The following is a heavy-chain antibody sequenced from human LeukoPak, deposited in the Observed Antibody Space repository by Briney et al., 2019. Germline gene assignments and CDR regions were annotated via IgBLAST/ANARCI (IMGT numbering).Heavy chain of an antibody. Sequence: GGSLRLSCSASGFILSNYWMTWVRQAPGNGLEWGANIKQDGSEKYYVDSVKGRFTISRDNAKKSLYPQMNSLRAEDTAVYFCARDMIILQSWGQGTLVTVSS. CDR3: ARDMIILQS. D-gene: IGHD3-16*01. V-gene: IGHV3-7*04. J-gene: IGHJ5*02. CDR2: IKQDGSEK. CDR1: GFILSNYW.